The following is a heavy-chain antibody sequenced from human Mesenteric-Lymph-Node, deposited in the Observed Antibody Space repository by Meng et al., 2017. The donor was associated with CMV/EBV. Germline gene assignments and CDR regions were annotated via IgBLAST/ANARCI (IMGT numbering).Heavy chain of an antibody. CDR2: IPHDGSNK. V-gene: IGHV3-30*02. CDR3: AKNNDFWSGSFFDY. CDR1: GFTFSSSG. D-gene: IGHD3-3*01. J-gene: IGHJ4*02. Sequence: GESLKISCATSGFTFSSSGMHWVRQAPGKGLEWVAFIPHDGSNKNYADSVKGRVTISRDNSKNTLYLQMNSLRAEDTAVYYCAKNNDFWSGSFFDYWGQGTLVTVSS.